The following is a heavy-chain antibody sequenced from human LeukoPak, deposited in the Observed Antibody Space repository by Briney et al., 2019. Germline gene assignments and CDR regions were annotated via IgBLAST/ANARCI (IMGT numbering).Heavy chain of an antibody. CDR2: IRYDGSNK. CDR3: AKDFLSPSEWELLVGFDY. Sequence: GGSLRLSCAASGFTFSSYGMHWVRPAPGKGLEWVAFIRYDGSNKYYADSVKGRFTISRDNSKNTLYLQMNSLRAEDTAVYYCAKDFLSPSEWELLVGFDYWGQGTLVTVSS. CDR1: GFTFSSYG. V-gene: IGHV3-30*02. J-gene: IGHJ4*02. D-gene: IGHD1-26*01.